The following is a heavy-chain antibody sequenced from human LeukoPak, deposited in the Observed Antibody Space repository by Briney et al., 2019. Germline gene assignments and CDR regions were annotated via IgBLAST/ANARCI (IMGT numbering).Heavy chain of an antibody. CDR2: IKQDGSEK. CDR1: GFTFSSYW. J-gene: IGHJ4*02. D-gene: IGHD2-8*01. V-gene: IGHV3-7*01. CDR3: ARVANAIFHYFDY. Sequence: PGGSLRLSCAASGFTFSSYWMSWVRQAPGKGLEWVANIKQDGSEKYYVDSVKGRFTISRDNAKNSLYLQMNSLRAEDTAVYYCARVANAIFHYFDYWGQGTLVTVSS.